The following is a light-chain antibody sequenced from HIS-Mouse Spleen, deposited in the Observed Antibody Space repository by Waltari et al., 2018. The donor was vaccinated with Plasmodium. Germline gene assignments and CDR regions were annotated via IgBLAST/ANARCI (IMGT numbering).Light chain of an antibody. CDR2: DVS. CDR3: SSYTSSSTPV. Sequence: QSALTQPASVSGSPGQSIPISCTGTSSDVGGYNYVPWYQQHPGKDPKLMIYDVSNRPSGVSNRFSGSKSGNTASLTISGLQAEDEADYYCSSYTSSSTPVFGGGTKLTVL. J-gene: IGLJ3*02. V-gene: IGLV2-14*03. CDR1: SSDVGGYNY.